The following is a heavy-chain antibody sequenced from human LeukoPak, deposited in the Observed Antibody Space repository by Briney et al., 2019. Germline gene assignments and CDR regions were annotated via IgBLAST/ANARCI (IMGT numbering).Heavy chain of an antibody. Sequence: GASVKVSCKASGYTFTSYAMHWVRQAPGQRLEWMGWINAGNGNTKYSQKFQGRVTITRDTSASTAYMELSSLRSGDTAVYYCARGRYCSGGSCQLDYWGQGTLVTVSS. V-gene: IGHV1-3*01. CDR3: ARGRYCSGGSCQLDY. D-gene: IGHD2-15*01. J-gene: IGHJ4*02. CDR1: GYTFTSYA. CDR2: INAGNGNT.